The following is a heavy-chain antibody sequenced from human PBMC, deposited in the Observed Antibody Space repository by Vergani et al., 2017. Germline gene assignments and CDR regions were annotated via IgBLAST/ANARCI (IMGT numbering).Heavy chain of an antibody. V-gene: IGHV3-21*01. D-gene: IGHD3-9*01. CDR2: ISSSSSYI. CDR3: ARGSPLTGPFDV. J-gene: IGHJ3*01. Sequence: EVQLVESGGGLVKPGGSLRLSCAASGFTFSSYSMNWVRQAPGKGLEWVSSISSSSSYIYYSDSVKGRFTIARDNAKNSLYLQMNSLRAEETAVYYCARGSPLTGPFDVWGQGTMVTVSS. CDR1: GFTFSSYS.